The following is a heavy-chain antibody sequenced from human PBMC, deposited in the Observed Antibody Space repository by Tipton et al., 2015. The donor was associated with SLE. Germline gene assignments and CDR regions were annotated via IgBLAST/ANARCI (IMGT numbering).Heavy chain of an antibody. CDR1: GGSISSGGYS. V-gene: IGHV4-30-2*01. D-gene: IGHD2-2*01. Sequence: TLSLTCAVSGGSISSGGYSWSWIRQPPGKGLEWIRYIYHSGSTNYNPSLKSRVTISVDTSKNQFSLKLSSVTAADTAVYYCARGVRQYPYNYYGMDVWGQGTTVTVSS. J-gene: IGHJ6*02. CDR2: IYHSGST. CDR3: ARGVRQYPYNYYGMDV.